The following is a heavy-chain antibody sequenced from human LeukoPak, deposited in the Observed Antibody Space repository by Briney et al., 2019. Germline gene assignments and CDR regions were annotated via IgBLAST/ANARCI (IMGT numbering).Heavy chain of an antibody. CDR1: GFTVSSNY. Sequence: GGSLRLSCAASGFTVSSNYMSWVRQAPGKGLEWVSVIYSGGSTYYADSVKGRFTISRDNSKNTLYLQMNSLRAEDTAVYYCARSELTDAFDIWGQGTMVTVSS. V-gene: IGHV3-53*05. CDR3: ARSELTDAFDI. J-gene: IGHJ3*02. D-gene: IGHD1-26*01. CDR2: IYSGGST.